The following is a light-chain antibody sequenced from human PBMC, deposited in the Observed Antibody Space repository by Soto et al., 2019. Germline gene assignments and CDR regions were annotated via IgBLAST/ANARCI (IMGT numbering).Light chain of an antibody. CDR2: EVI. V-gene: IGLV2-14*01. J-gene: IGLJ1*01. CDR1: SSDVGGYNY. Sequence: QSVLTQPASVSGSPGQSITISCTGTSSDVGGYNYVSWYQQHPGKAPKLIICEVINRPSGVSNRFSGSKSGNTASLTISGLQSEDEADYYCSSYTSRSTLVFGTGTKVTVL. CDR3: SSYTSRSTLV.